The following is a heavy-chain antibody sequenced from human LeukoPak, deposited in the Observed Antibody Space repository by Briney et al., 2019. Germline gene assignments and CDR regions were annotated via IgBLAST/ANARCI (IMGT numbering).Heavy chain of an antibody. D-gene: IGHD4-17*01. J-gene: IGHJ4*02. CDR2: IYSGGST. Sequence: GGSLRLSCAASGSTVSSNYMSWVRQASGKGLEWVSVIYSGGSTYYADSVKGRFTISRDNSKNTLYLQMNSLRAEDTAVYYCARDWRDYGDYYFDYWGQGTLVTVSS. V-gene: IGHV3-66*01. CDR3: ARDWRDYGDYYFDY. CDR1: GSTVSSNY.